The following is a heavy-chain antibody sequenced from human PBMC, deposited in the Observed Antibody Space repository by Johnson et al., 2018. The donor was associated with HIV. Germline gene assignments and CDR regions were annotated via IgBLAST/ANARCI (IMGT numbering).Heavy chain of an antibody. CDR2: MGYDGNNK. Sequence: QVQLVESGGGVVQPGRSLRLSCTASGFPFSSDGMHWVRQAPGRGLEWVAVMGYDGNNKFNADAVKGRFTISRDNSKKPLHLQMNSLRAEDTAVYYCAKDAGNDFRGLDAFDIWGQGTKVTVSS. J-gene: IGHJ3*02. D-gene: IGHD3-3*01. CDR1: GFPFSSDG. V-gene: IGHV3-33*06. CDR3: AKDAGNDFRGLDAFDI.